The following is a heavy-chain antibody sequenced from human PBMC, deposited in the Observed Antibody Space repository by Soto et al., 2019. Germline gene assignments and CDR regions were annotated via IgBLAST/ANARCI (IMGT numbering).Heavy chain of an antibody. Sequence: ASVKVSCKASGYTFTGYYMHWVRQAPGQGLEWMGWINPNSGGTNYAQKFQGWVTMTRDTSISTAYMELSRLRSDDTAVYYCARDRRGYCSSTSCPPAINCGMDASGQGPTGTVS. CDR2: INPNSGGT. CDR3: ARDRRGYCSSTSCPPAINCGMDA. CDR1: GYTFTGYY. V-gene: IGHV1-2*04. D-gene: IGHD2-2*01. J-gene: IGHJ6*02.